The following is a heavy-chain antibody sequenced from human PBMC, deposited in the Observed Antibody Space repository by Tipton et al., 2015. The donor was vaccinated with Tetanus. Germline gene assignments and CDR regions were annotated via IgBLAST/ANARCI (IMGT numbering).Heavy chain of an antibody. J-gene: IGHJ4*02. CDR1: RGSISSDIYN. D-gene: IGHD3-10*01. V-gene: IGHV4-39*01. Sequence: TPSLTCTVSRGSISSDIYNWGWILQPPGRGLQWIGNINYYGTTYYSPYLEGRVTRSADPPKNQFSLQLTSATAADTAVYYCVRSYAGRYPYWGQGILVTVSS. CDR3: VRSYAGRYPY. CDR2: INYYGTT.